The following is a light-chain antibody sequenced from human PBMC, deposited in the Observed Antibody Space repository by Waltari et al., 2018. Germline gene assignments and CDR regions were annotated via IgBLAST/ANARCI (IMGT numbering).Light chain of an antibody. CDR2: EVN. J-gene: IGLJ3*02. V-gene: IGLV2-14*01. CDR3: SSYTSSITLE. Sequence: QSALTQPASASGSPGQSITISCTGTNCDVGAYNFVSWYQQPPGKAPKLMIYEVNNRPSGVSNRFSGSKSGNTAALTISWLQAEDEADYYCSSYTSSITLEFGGGTQLTVL. CDR1: NCDVGAYNF.